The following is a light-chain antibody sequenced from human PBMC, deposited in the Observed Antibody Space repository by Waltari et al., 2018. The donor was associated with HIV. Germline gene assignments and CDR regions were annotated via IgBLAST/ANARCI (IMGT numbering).Light chain of an antibody. CDR3: SSYTTTGTYVV. CDR2: DVS. V-gene: IGLV2-14*03. Sequence: QSALAQPASVSGSLGQSIAIPCTGSTSDIAGYHYVPWYQQHAGDSPKLLIYDVSQRPSGVSDRFSGSRSGNTASLTISRLQTDDEADYFCSSYTTTGTYVVFGGGTKVSVL. CDR1: TSDIAGYHY. J-gene: IGLJ2*01.